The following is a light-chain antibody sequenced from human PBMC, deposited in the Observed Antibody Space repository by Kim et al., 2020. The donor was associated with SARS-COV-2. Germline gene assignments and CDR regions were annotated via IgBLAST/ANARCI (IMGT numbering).Light chain of an antibody. Sequence: QRVTISCTGSTSNIGAGYDVHWYQQLPGTAPKLLIYGDTNRPSGVPDRFSGSQSGTSASLAITGLQAEDEADYYCQSYDSSLSGSVFGGGTKLTVL. CDR3: QSYDSSLSGSV. V-gene: IGLV1-40*01. J-gene: IGLJ3*02. CDR1: TSNIGAGYD. CDR2: GDT.